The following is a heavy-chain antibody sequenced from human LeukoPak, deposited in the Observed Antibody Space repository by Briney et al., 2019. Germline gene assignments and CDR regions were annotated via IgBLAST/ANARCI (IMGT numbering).Heavy chain of an antibody. V-gene: IGHV4-59*12. CDR2: IYYSGST. D-gene: IGHD2-2*01. J-gene: IGHJ6*02. CDR3: ARGVVVPAAMRHYYYYYGMDV. CDR1: GGSISSYY. Sequence: SETLSLTCTVSGGSISSYYWSWIRQPPGKGLEWIGYIYYSGSTNYNPSLKSRVTMSVDTSKNQFSLKLSSVTAADTAVYYCARGVVVPAAMRHYYYYYGMDVWGQGTTVTVSS.